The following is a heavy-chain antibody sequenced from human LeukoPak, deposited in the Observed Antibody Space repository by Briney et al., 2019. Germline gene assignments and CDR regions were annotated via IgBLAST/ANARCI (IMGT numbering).Heavy chain of an antibody. CDR3: ARGYYYDSSGYWAY. D-gene: IGHD3-22*01. CDR2: IKQDGSEK. Sequence: GGSLRLSCAASGFTFSSYWMSWVRQAPGKWLEWVANIKQDGSEKYYVDSVKGRFTISRDNAKNSLYLQMNSLRAEDTAVYYCARGYYYDSSGYWAYWGQGTLVTVSS. J-gene: IGHJ4*02. CDR1: GFTFSSYW. V-gene: IGHV3-7*01.